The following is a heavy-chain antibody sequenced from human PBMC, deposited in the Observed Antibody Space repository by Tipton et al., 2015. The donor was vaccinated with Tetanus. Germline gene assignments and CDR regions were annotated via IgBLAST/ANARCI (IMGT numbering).Heavy chain of an antibody. D-gene: IGHD2-15*01. J-gene: IGHJ4*02. V-gene: IGHV3-33*01. Sequence: SLRLSCAASGFIFSSYGIHWVRQAPGKGLEWVAVSWYDGTDKYYGDSVKGRFTMSRDNSKNTLYLQMNSLRAEDTAVYYCAREADCSGGSCFSGAFDNWGQGTQVTVPS. CDR3: AREADCSGGSCFSGAFDN. CDR1: GFIFSSYG. CDR2: SWYDGTDK.